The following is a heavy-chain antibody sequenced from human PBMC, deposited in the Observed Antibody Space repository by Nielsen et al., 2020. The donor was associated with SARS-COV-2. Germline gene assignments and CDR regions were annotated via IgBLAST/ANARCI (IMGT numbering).Heavy chain of an antibody. D-gene: IGHD4-23*01. CDR3: ARDSYGGNGYFDY. CDR2: IWPGDSDT. V-gene: IGHV5-51*01. CDR1: GYSFTIYW. J-gene: IGHJ4*02. Sequence: GESLKISCKGSGYSFTIYWIGWVRQMPGKGLEWMGIIWPGDSDTKYSPSFQGQVTISADKSTSTAYLQWSSLKASDTAMYYCARDSYGGNGYFDYWGQGTLVTVSS.